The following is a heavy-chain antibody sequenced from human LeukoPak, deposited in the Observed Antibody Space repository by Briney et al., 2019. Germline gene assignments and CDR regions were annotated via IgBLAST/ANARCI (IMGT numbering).Heavy chain of an antibody. J-gene: IGHJ4*02. CDR3: AKDKAAVAGTSFDY. V-gene: IGHV3-9*01. D-gene: IGHD6-19*01. CDR1: GFTFDDYA. CDR2: ISWNSGSI. Sequence: PGGSLRLSCAASGFTFDDYAMHWVRQAPGKGLEWVSGISWNSGSIGYADSVKGRFTISRDNAKNSLYLQMNSLRAEDTALYYCAKDKAAVAGTSFDYWGQGTLVTVSS.